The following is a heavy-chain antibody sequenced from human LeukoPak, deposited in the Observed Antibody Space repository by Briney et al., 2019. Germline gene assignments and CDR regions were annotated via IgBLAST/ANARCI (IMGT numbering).Heavy chain of an antibody. J-gene: IGHJ4*02. Sequence: ASVKVSCKASGYTFSTYDINWVRQATGQGIEWMGWTNINSGYTGYSQKFQGRLTITRKTSIYSAYMELSSLRCEDTAVYYCSRVAGSIDYWGQGTLVTVSS. CDR3: SRVAGSIDY. CDR1: GYTFSTYD. V-gene: IGHV1-8*03. CDR2: TNINSGYT. D-gene: IGHD6-19*01.